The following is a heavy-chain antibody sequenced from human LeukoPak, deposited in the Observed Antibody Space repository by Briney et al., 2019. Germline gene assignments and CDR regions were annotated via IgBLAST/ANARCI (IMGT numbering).Heavy chain of an antibody. D-gene: IGHD6-19*01. V-gene: IGHV1-69*02. CDR2: IIPILGIA. CDR3: ARTYSSGSANYYYYYGMDV. Sequence: SVMVSCKASGGTFSSYTISWVRQAPGQGLEWMGRIIPILGIANYAQKFQGRVTITADKSTSTAYMELSSLRSEDTAVYYCARTYSSGSANYYYYYGMDVWGQGTTVTVSS. CDR1: GGTFSSYT. J-gene: IGHJ6*02.